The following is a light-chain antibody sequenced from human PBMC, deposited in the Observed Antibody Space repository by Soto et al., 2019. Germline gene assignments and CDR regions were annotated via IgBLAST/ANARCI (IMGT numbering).Light chain of an antibody. Sequence: QSVLTQPPSVSGAPGQRVTISCTGSSSNTGAGYDVHWYQQLPGTAPKLLIYGNSNRPSGVPDRFSGSKSGTSASLAINGIQAEDEADYYCQSYDSSLSGYVFGTGTKV. J-gene: IGLJ1*01. CDR3: QSYDSSLSGYV. V-gene: IGLV1-40*01. CDR1: SSNTGAGYD. CDR2: GNS.